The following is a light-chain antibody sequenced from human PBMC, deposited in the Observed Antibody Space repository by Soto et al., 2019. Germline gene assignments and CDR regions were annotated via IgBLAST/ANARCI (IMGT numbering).Light chain of an antibody. CDR2: KAS. J-gene: IGKJ2*01. CDR1: QSISSW. Sequence: DIQMTPSPSPLSASVGDRVTITCRASQSISSWLAWYQQKSGKAPKLLIYKASSLESGVPSRFSGSGSGTEFTLTISSLQPDDFATYYCQQYNSYSYTFGQGTRLEIK. CDR3: QQYNSYSYT. V-gene: IGKV1-5*03.